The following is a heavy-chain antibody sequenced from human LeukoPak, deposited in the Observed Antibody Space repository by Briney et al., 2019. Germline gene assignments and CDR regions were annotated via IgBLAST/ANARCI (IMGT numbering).Heavy chain of an antibody. D-gene: IGHD2-2*01. CDR1: GGSISSSNW. Sequence: PSETLSLTCAVSGGSISSSNWWSWVRQPPGKGLEWIGEIYHSGSTNYNPSLKSRVTISVDKSKNQFSLKLSFVTAADTAVYYCARYPRVVVVPAAGGNFDYWGQGTLVTVSS. CDR3: ARYPRVVVVPAAGGNFDY. V-gene: IGHV4-4*02. J-gene: IGHJ4*02. CDR2: IYHSGST.